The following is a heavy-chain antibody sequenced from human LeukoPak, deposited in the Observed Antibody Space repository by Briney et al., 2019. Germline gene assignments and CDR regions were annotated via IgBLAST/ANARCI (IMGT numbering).Heavy chain of an antibody. CDR1: GYSIISYY. V-gene: IGHV4-59*08. CDR2: IYYSSST. D-gene: IGHD5-18*01. CDR3: AGGPWIQRWSLAGFDP. J-gene: IGHJ5*02. Sequence: SDTLSLTCTASGYSIISYYMSWIRQPPGKGLEWIGYIYYSSSTNDNPPLNKRGTILVNTTKNQFSLKLSSVTAADTAVYYCAGGPWIQRWSLAGFDPWGQGTLVTVSS.